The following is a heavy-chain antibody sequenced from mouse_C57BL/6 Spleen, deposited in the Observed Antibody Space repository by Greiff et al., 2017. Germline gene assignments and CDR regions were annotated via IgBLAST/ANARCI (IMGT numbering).Heavy chain of an antibody. V-gene: IGHV1-18*01. D-gene: IGHD1-1*01. CDR3: ARGPYYYGSSYGFAY. CDR2: INPNNGGT. J-gene: IGHJ3*01. CDR1: GYTFTDYN. Sequence: EVQLQQSGPELVKPGASVKIPCKASGYTFTDYNMDWVKQSHGKSLEWIGDINPNNGGTIYNQKFKGKATVTVDKSSSTAYMELRSLTSEDTAVYDCARGPYYYGSSYGFAYGGQGTLVTVSA.